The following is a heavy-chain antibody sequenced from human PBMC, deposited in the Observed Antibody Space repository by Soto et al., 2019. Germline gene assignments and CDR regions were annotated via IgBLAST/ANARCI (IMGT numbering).Heavy chain of an antibody. V-gene: IGHV4-59*01. CDR1: DVSISNYY. Sequence: SETLSLTCSVSDVSISNYYWSWIRQPPGKGLEWIAYIYYSGSTNYNPSLKSRVTISVDMSQNRFSLKLTSVTAADTAVYYCTRGNVKQFFDSWGQGTLVTVSS. J-gene: IGHJ4*02. CDR3: TRGNVKQFFDS. CDR2: IYYSGST.